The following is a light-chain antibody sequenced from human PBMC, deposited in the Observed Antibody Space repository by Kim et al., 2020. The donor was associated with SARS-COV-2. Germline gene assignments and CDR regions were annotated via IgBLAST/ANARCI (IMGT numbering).Light chain of an antibody. CDR3: QSYDSSLSGSGV. J-gene: IGLJ1*01. CDR1: SSNIGAGYD. Sequence: VPTSCTGSSSNIGAGYDVHWYKQLPGTAPKLLIYGNSNRPSGVPDRFSGSKSGTSASLAITGLQAEDEADYYCQSYDSSLSGSGVFGTGTKVTVL. CDR2: GNS. V-gene: IGLV1-40*01.